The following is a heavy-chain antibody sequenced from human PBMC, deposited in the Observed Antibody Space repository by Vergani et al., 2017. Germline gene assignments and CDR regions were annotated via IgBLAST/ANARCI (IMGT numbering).Heavy chain of an antibody. J-gene: IGHJ5*02. CDR3: ARVGVDIVVVPAAIRGWFDP. CDR2: IIPIFGTA. V-gene: IGHV1-69*01. D-gene: IGHD2-2*02. CDR1: VGTFSSYA. Sequence: QVQLVQSGAEVKKPGSSVKVSCKASVGTFSSYAISWVRQAPGQGLEWMGGIIPIFGTANYAQKFQGRVTITADESTSTAYMELSSLRSEDTAVYYCARVGVDIVVVPAAIRGWFDPWGQGTLVTVSS.